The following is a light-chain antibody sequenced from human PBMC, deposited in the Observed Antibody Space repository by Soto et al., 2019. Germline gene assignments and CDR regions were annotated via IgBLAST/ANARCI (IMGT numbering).Light chain of an antibody. Sequence: QSALTQPASVSGSPGQSITISCTGNSSDVGGYNYVSWYQQHPGKAPKLMIYDVSNRPPGVSNRFSGSKSGNTASLTISGLQTEDEADYYCSSFTSSTTYVFGTGTKVTVL. CDR2: DVS. V-gene: IGLV2-14*01. J-gene: IGLJ1*01. CDR1: SSDVGGYNY. CDR3: SSFTSSTTYV.